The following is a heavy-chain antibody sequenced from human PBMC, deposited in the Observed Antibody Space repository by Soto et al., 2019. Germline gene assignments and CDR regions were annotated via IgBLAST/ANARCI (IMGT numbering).Heavy chain of an antibody. D-gene: IGHD2-2*01. CDR2: ISSSSSYT. J-gene: IGHJ6*02. CDR1: GFTFSDYY. CDR3: ARGLVVVVPAATYYYYYGMDV. Sequence: PGGSLRLSCAASGFTFSDYYMSWIRQAPGKGLEWVSYISSSSSYTNYADSVKGRFTISRDNAKNSLYLQMNSLRAEDTAVYYCARGLVVVVPAATYYYYYGMDVWGQGTTVTVSS. V-gene: IGHV3-11*06.